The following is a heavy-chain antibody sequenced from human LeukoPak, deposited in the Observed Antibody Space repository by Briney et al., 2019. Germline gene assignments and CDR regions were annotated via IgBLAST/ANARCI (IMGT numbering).Heavy chain of an antibody. CDR3: AREGTTVYYGMDV. CDR2: IPYDGSNK. V-gene: IGHV3-30*04. Sequence: GGSLRLSCAASGFILSNYAMSWVRQAPGKGLEWVAVIPYDGSNKYYADSVKGRFTISRDNSKNTLYLQMNSLRAEDTAVYYCAREGTTVYYGMDVWGKGTTVTVSS. CDR1: GFILSNYA. J-gene: IGHJ6*04. D-gene: IGHD2-2*01.